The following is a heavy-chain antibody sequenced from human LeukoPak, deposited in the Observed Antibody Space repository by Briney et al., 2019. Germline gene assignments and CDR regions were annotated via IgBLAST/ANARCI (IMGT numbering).Heavy chain of an antibody. J-gene: IGHJ5*02. CDR2: FSWNSGSI. CDR1: GFTFDDFA. Sequence: PGGSLRLSCAASGFTFDDFAMHWVRQAPGKGLEWVSGFSWNSGSIGYADSVKGRFTISRDNAKNSLYLQMNSLRAEDTALYYCAKDSSAMVRGVTSWGQGTLVTVSS. V-gene: IGHV3-9*01. CDR3: AKDSSAMVRGVTS. D-gene: IGHD3-10*01.